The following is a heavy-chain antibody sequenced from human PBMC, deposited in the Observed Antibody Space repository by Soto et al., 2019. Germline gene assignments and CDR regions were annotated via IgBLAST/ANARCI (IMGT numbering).Heavy chain of an antibody. J-gene: IGHJ4*02. V-gene: IGHV1-2*04. CDR1: GYTFTGYY. CDR3: ARDTGTTFSADY. D-gene: IGHD1-7*01. CDR2: INPNSGGT. Sequence: ASGKVSCKASGYTFTGYYMHWVRQAPGQGLEWMGWINPNSGGTNYAQKFQGWVTMTRDTSISTAYMELSRLRSDDTAVYYCARDTGTTFSADYWGQGTLVTVSS.